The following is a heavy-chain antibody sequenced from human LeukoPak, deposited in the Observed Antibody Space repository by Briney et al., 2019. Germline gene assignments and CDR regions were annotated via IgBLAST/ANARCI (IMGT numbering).Heavy chain of an antibody. CDR1: GFTFSSYG. Sequence: GGSLRLSCAASGFTFSSYGMHWVRQAPGKGLEWVAFIRYDGSNKYYADSVKGRFTISRDNSKNTLYLQMNSLRAEDTAVYYCAKDQVWGTLRHIAVAGTEVEVYDYWGQGTLVTVSS. CDR3: AKDQVWGTLRHIAVAGTEVEVYDY. D-gene: IGHD6-19*01. CDR2: IRYDGSNK. J-gene: IGHJ4*02. V-gene: IGHV3-30*02.